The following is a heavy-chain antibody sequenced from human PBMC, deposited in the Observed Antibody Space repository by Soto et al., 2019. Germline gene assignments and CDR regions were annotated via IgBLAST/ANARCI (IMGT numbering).Heavy chain of an antibody. Sequence: GGSLRLSCAASTFPFSTYWMTWVRQAPGKGLEWVANIHRDEIEKYYMDSVKGRFTISRDNAKNSLYLQMTSLRAEDTAVYYCARGTALDVWGPGTKVTVSS. CDR1: TFPFSTYW. J-gene: IGHJ6*02. D-gene: IGHD1-1*01. CDR2: IHRDEIEK. V-gene: IGHV3-7*01. CDR3: ARGTALDV.